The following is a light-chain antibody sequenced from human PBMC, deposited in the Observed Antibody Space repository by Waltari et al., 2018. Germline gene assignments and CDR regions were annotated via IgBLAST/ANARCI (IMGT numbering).Light chain of an antibody. Sequence: QSALTQPASVSGSPGQSITISCTGTSDDIGAYSYVTWYHQRPGKVPQLIIYDLTERPSGVSNRFSGSKSGSTASLTVSGLQAEDEGLFYCSAYTSRGTLKFGGGTRVTVL. CDR1: SDDIGAYSY. J-gene: IGLJ2*01. CDR3: SAYTSRGTLK. V-gene: IGLV2-14*03. CDR2: DLT.